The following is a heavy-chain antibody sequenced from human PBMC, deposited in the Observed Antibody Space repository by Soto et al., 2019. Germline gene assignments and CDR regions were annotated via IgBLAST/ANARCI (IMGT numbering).Heavy chain of an antibody. CDR1: GGTFSSYA. Sequence: SVKVSCKASGGTFSSYAISWVRQAPGQGLEWMGGIIPIFGTANYAQKFQGRVTITADESTSTAYMELSSLRSEDTAVYYCARGYYDSSGYWGAYYYYGMDVWGQGTTVTVSS. J-gene: IGHJ6*02. CDR2: IIPIFGTA. CDR3: ARGYYDSSGYWGAYYYYGMDV. D-gene: IGHD3-22*01. V-gene: IGHV1-69*13.